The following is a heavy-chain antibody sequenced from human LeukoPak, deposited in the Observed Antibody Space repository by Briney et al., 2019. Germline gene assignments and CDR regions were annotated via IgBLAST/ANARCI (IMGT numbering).Heavy chain of an antibody. J-gene: IGHJ4*02. CDR2: IYYSGST. V-gene: IGHV4-59*01. D-gene: IGHD3-22*01. Sequence: SETLSLTCTVSGGSISSYYWSWIRQPPGKGLEWIGYIYYSGSTNYNPSLKSRVTMSVDTSKHQFSLKLSSVTAADTAVYYCARLHYDTSGYYYFDYWGQGTLVTVSS. CDR3: ARLHYDTSGYYYFDY. CDR1: GGSISSYY.